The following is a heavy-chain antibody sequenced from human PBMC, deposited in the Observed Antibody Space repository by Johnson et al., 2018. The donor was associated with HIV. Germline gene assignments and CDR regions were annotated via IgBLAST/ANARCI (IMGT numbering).Heavy chain of an antibody. CDR2: IWFDGSNK. Sequence: QVQLVESGGGVVQPGRSLRLSCAASGFTFSSYGMHWVRQAPGKGLEWVAVIWFDGSNKYYADSVKGLFTIFRDNSKNTLYLQMKRLKAEDTAVYYCAKDQYGSSGRYAFDIWGQGTMVTVSS. V-gene: IGHV3-33*06. D-gene: IGHD2-15*01. J-gene: IGHJ3*02. CDR1: GFTFSSYG. CDR3: AKDQYGSSGRYAFDI.